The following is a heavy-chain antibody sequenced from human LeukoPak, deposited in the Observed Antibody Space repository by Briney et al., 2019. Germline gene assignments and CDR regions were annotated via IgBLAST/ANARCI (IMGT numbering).Heavy chain of an antibody. CDR3: TRHTEDYDFWSGYSYQDY. J-gene: IGHJ4*02. V-gene: IGHV3-73*01. CDR1: GFTFSGSA. D-gene: IGHD3-3*01. CDR2: IRSKANRYAT. Sequence: GGSLKLSCAASGFTFSGSAMHWVRQASGKGLEWVGRIRSKANRYATAYAASVKGRFTISRDDSKNTAYLQMNSLKTEDTAVYYCTRHTEDYDFWSGYSYQDYWGQGTLVTVSS.